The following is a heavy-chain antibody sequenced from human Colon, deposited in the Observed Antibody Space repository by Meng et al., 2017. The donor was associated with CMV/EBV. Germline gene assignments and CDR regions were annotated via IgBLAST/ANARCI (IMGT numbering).Heavy chain of an antibody. CDR3: ARVGPIFGVANFDY. V-gene: IGHV4-61*05. J-gene: IGHJ4*02. CDR1: GGSISSSTYY. Sequence: GSLRLSCTVSGGSISSSTYYWGWIRQPPGKGLEWIGYIYYSGSTNYNPSLKSRVTISVDTSKNQFSLKLSSVTAADTAVYYCARVGPIFGVANFDYWGQGTLVTVSS. D-gene: IGHD3-3*01. CDR2: IYYSGST.